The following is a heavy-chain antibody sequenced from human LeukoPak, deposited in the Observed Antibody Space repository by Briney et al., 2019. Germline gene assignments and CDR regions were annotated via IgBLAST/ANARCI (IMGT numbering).Heavy chain of an antibody. CDR3: ARDEYYYDSSGLAPFDP. V-gene: IGHV4-4*07. Sequence: SSETLSLTCTVSGGSISSYYWSWIRQPAGKGLEWIGRIYTSGSTNYNPSLKSRVTMSVDTSKNQFSLKLSSVTAADTAVYYCARDEYYYDSSGLAPFDPWGQGTLVTVSS. J-gene: IGHJ5*02. CDR1: GGSISSYY. CDR2: IYTSGST. D-gene: IGHD3-22*01.